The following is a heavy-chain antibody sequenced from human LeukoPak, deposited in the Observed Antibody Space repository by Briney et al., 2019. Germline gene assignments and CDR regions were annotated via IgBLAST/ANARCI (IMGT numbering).Heavy chain of an antibody. V-gene: IGHV1-18*01. CDR3: VKHYDILTGSQRAFDI. J-gene: IGHJ3*02. Sequence: GASVKVSCKASGYTFTSYGISWVRQAPGQGLEWMGWISAYNGNTNYAQKLQGRVTMTTDTSTSTAYMELRSLRSDDTAVYYCVKHYDILTGSQRAFDIWGQGTMVTVSS. D-gene: IGHD3-9*01. CDR1: GYTFTSYG. CDR2: ISAYNGNT.